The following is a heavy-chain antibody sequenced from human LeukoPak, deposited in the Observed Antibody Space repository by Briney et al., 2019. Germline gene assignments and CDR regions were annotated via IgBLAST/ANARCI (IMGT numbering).Heavy chain of an antibody. CDR2: ITWNSDNI. D-gene: IGHD1-26*01. J-gene: IGHJ4*02. Sequence: PGGSLRLSCAASGFTFDDYAMHWVRQAPGKGLEWVSGITWNSDNIEYADSVKGRFTISRDNAKNSLYLQMNSLRAEDTAVYYCGRSGSYEEIWGQGTLVTVSS. CDR3: GRSGSYEEI. V-gene: IGHV3-9*01. CDR1: GFTFDDYA.